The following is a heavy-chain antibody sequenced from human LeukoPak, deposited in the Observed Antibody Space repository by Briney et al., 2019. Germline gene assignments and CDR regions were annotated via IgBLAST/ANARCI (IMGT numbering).Heavy chain of an antibody. D-gene: IGHD6-19*01. J-gene: IGHJ5*02. Sequence: SETLSLTCTVSGGSISSYYWSWIRQSPGKGVEWIGYIYYSGITNFNPSLKSRVTISVDTSKNQFSLKLSSVTAADTAVYYCARASSGWYNWFDPWGQGTLVTVSS. V-gene: IGHV4-59*01. CDR2: IYYSGIT. CDR1: GGSISSYY. CDR3: ARASSGWYNWFDP.